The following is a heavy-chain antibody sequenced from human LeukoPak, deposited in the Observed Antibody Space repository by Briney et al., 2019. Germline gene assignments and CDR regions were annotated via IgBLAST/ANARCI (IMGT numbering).Heavy chain of an antibody. V-gene: IGHV1-69*05. CDR1: GGTFSSYA. CDR3: VRDQSTYGSL. D-gene: IGHD3-10*01. CDR2: IIPIFGTA. J-gene: IGHJ4*02. Sequence: SVKVSCKASGGTFSSYAISWVRQAPGQGLEWMGGIIPIFGTAIYAQKFQGRVTITTDESMSAAYMELSSLRSEDAAVYYCVRDQSTYGSLWGQGTLVTVSS.